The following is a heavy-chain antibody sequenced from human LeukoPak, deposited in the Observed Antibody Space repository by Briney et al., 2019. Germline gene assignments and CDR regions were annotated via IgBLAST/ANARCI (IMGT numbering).Heavy chain of an antibody. CDR1: GYTFSDNY. CDR2: INPNGGVT. CDR3: ARESEEVSALDY. Sequence: ASLKVCCKASGYTFSDNYIHWVRQAPGQGLQWMGRINPNGGVTTYAQKFQGRVTMNKDTSTSTIYMDLSSLKSEDTAVYYCARESEEVSALDYWGQGTLVTVSS. V-gene: IGHV1-46*01. D-gene: IGHD5/OR15-5a*01. J-gene: IGHJ4*02.